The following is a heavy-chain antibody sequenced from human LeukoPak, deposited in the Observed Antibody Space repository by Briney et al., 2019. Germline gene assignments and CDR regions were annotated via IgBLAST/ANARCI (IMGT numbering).Heavy chain of an antibody. CDR1: GYTFTDYY. CDR3: ARDKGEYFLGSGSYPIYYFDY. CDR2: INPSGGST. D-gene: IGHD3-10*01. J-gene: IGHJ4*02. Sequence: WASVKVSCKASGYTFTDYYIHWVRQAPGQGLEWIGIINPSGGSTRYAQKFQGRVTMTRDMSTSTVYMELSSLRSEDTAVYYCARDKGEYFLGSGSYPIYYFDYWGQGTLVTVSS. V-gene: IGHV1-46*01.